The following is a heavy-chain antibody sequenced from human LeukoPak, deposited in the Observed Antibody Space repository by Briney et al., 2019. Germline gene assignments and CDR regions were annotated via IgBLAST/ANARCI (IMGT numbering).Heavy chain of an antibody. J-gene: IGHJ4*02. CDR1: GGSFSGYY. CDR3: ARGPPWGDTAMAPYFDY. CDR2: INHSGST. D-gene: IGHD5-18*01. V-gene: IGHV4-34*01. Sequence: KPSETLSLTCAVYGGSFSGYYWSWIRQPLGKGLEWIGEINHSGSTNYNPSLKSRVTIPVDTSKNQFSLKLSSVTAADTAVYYCARGPPWGDTAMAPYFDYWGQGTLVTVSS.